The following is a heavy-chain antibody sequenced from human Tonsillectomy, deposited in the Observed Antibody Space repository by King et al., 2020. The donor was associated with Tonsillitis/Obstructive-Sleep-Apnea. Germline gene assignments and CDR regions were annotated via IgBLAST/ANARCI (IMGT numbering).Heavy chain of an antibody. CDR1: GGSISGSTW. CDR3: ARPVGTTTGSSYYMDV. CDR2: IYHSGST. D-gene: IGHD1-26*01. J-gene: IGHJ6*03. V-gene: IGHV4-4*02. Sequence: VPLQESGPGLVKPSGTLSLTCAVSGGSISGSTWWTWVRQPPGKGLEWIGEIYHSGSTNYNPSLKSRVTISLDNSKNQFSLRLSSVTAADTAVYYCARPVGTTTGSSYYMDVWGKGTTVTVSS.